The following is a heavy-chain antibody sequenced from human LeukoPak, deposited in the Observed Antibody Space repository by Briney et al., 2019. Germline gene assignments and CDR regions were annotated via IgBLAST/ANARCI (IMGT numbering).Heavy chain of an antibody. CDR2: ISYDGSNK. J-gene: IGHJ4*02. V-gene: IGHV3-30*18. D-gene: IGHD6-6*01. CDR3: AKGQAEYSSSDLQDY. CDR1: GFTFSSYG. Sequence: PGGSLRLSCAASGFTFSSYGMHWVRQAPGKGLEWVAVISYDGSNKYYADSVKGRFTISRDNSKNTLYLQMNSLRAEDTAVYYCAKGQAEYSSSDLQDYWGQGTLVTVSS.